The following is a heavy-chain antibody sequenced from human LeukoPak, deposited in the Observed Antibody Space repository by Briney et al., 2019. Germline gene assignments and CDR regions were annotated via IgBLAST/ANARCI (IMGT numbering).Heavy chain of an antibody. CDR1: GFTFSSYA. Sequence: GRSLRLSCAASGFTFSSYAMHWVRQAPGKGLEWVAVISYDGSNKYYADSVKGRFTISRDNSKNTLYLQMNSLRAEDTAVYYCAREGILVGAPRGFDYWGQGTLVTVSS. V-gene: IGHV3-30-3*01. J-gene: IGHJ4*02. CDR3: AREGILVGAPRGFDY. CDR2: ISYDGSNK. D-gene: IGHD1-26*01.